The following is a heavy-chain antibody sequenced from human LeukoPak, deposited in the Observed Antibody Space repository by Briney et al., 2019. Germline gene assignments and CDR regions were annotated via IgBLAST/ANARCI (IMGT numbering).Heavy chain of an antibody. J-gene: IGHJ4*02. CDR3: AREMYIDY. Sequence: GGSLRLSWAASGFTVSSNYMSWVRQAPGKGLEWVSVIYSGGSTYYADSVKGRFTISRDNSKNTLYLQMNSLRAEDTAVYYCAREMYIDYWGQGTLVTVSS. D-gene: IGHD1-14*01. CDR2: IYSGGST. CDR1: GFTVSSNY. V-gene: IGHV3-53*01.